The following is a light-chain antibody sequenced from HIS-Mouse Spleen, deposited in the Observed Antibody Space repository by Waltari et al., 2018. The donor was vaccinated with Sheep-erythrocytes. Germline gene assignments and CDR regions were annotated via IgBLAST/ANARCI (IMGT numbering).Light chain of an antibody. V-gene: IGLV2-23*01. CDR1: SSDVGSYNL. Sequence: QSALTQPASVSGSPGQSITIFCTGTSSDVGSYNLVSWYQQHPGNAPKLMIYDGRKRRSGVPNRFSGSNSGNTASLTISGRQAEDGADYYCCSYAGSSTWVFGGGTKLTVL. CDR2: DGR. CDR3: CSYAGSSTWV. J-gene: IGLJ3*02.